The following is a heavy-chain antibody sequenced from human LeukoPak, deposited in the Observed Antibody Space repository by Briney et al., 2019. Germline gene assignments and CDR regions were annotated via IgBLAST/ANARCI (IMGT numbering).Heavy chain of an antibody. J-gene: IGHJ3*02. CDR1: GGTFSSYA. CDR3: ATGYYYDSSGLIDAFDI. CDR2: IIPIFGTA. V-gene: IGHV1-69*06. Sequence: SVKVSCKASGGTFSSYAISWVRQAPGQGLEWMGGIIPIFGTANYAQKFQGRVTMTEDTSTDTAYMELSSLRSEDTAVYYCATGYYYDSSGLIDAFDIWGQGTMVTVSS. D-gene: IGHD3-22*01.